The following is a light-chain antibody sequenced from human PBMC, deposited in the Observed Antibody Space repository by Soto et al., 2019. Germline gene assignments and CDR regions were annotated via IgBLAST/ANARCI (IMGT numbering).Light chain of an antibody. V-gene: IGKV1-5*01. CDR1: QRMSGW. CDR2: DAS. Sequence: DIQMTQSPSTLSASVGDTVTITFRASQRMSGWLAWHQQKPGKAPNHLICDASNLEIGVPSRFSGSGSGTHFTFAISSLQPEDSALYYCPPLHSYPITFGHRTRLEIK. CDR3: PPLHSYPIT. J-gene: IGKJ5*01.